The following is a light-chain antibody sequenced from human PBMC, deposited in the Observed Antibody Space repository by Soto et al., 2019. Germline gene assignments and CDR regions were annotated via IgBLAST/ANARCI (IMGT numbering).Light chain of an antibody. CDR2: GAS. CDR1: QSVSSN. J-gene: IGKJ1*01. CDR3: QQYNNWPPWT. Sequence: EIVMTQSPATLSWAPVERAPLSCRASQSVSSNVAWYQQKPGQAPRLLIYGASTRATGIPARFSGSGSGTEFTLTISSLQSEDFAVYYCQQYNNWPPWTFGQGTKVDIK. V-gene: IGKV3-15*01.